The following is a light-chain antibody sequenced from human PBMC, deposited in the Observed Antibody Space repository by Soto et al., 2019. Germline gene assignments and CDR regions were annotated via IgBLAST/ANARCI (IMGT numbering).Light chain of an antibody. CDR3: QQYDDYWT. CDR1: QRVTTW. J-gene: IGKJ1*01. V-gene: IGKV1-5*01. Sequence: DIQLTQSPSTLSASVGDRVTITCRVSQRVTTWLAWYQQKPGKAPKLLIHDVSTLQSGVPSRFSGSGSGTEFTLTISSLQPDDFATYYCQQYDDYWTFGQGTKVDIK. CDR2: DVS.